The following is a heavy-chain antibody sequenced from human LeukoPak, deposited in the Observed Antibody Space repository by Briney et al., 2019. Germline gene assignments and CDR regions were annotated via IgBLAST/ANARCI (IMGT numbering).Heavy chain of an antibody. CDR3: AKVGRMYYDFWSGRFDP. J-gene: IGHJ5*02. CDR1: GFTFSSYA. D-gene: IGHD3-3*01. V-gene: IGHV3-23*01. CDR2: ISGSGGST. Sequence: GGSLRLSCAASGFTFSSYAMSWVRQAPGKGLEWVSAISGSGGSTYYADSVKGRFTISRDNSKNTLYLQMNSLRAEDTAVYYCAKVGRMYYDFWSGRFDPWGQGTLVTVSS.